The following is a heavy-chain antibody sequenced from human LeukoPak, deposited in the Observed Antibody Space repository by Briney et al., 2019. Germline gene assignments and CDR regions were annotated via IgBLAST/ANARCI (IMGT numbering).Heavy chain of an antibody. V-gene: IGHV4-61*01. CDR1: GGSVSSGSCY. J-gene: IGHJ4*02. D-gene: IGHD3-10*01. CDR2: IYYSGSA. CDR3: ASLWFGEFHY. Sequence: PSETLSLTCTVSGGSVSSGSCYWSWIRQPPGKGLEWIGYIYYSGSANYNPSLESRVTISVDTSKNQFSLKLSSVTAADTAVYCCASLWFGEFHYWGQGTLVTVSS.